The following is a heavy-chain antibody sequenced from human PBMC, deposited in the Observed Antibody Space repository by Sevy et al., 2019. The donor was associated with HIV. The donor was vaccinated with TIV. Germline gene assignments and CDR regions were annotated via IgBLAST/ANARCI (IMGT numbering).Heavy chain of an antibody. CDR3: ARSWDYWGQMGY. J-gene: IGHJ4*02. CDR1: GFTFNNYW. CDR2: IKQDGSDK. D-gene: IGHD7-27*01. V-gene: IGHV3-7*03. Sequence: GALRLSCAASGFTFNNYWMTWVRQAPGKGLEWVANIKQDGSDKYYMESVKGRFNISRDNTKNSLYLQLNSLRAEDTAVYYCARSWDYWGQMGYWGQGTLVTVSS.